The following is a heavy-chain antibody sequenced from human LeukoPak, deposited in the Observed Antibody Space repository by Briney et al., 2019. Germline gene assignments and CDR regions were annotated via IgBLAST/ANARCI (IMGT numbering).Heavy chain of an antibody. CDR1: GFTFNNAW. CDR2: IKRKFDGGTT. D-gene: IGHD3-10*01. J-gene: IGHJ4*02. V-gene: IGHV3-15*01. CDR3: TTDDGSGSFYNRGLDY. Sequence: PGGSLRLSCAASGFTFNNAWMSWVRQAPGKGLEWVGRIKRKFDGGTTDYAAPVKGRFTISREDSKTTLFLQMNSLKTEDTAVYYCTTDDGSGSFYNRGLDYWGQGTLVTVSS.